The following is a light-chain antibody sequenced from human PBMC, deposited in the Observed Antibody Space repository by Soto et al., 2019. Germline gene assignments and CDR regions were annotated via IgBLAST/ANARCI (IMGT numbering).Light chain of an antibody. Sequence: QSALTQPASVSGSPGQSITISCTGTSSDVGGYNYVSLYQQHPGKAPKLMIYDVSNRPSGVSNRFSGSKSGNTASLTISGLQAEDEADYYCSSYTSSSTLMVFGGGTKITVL. CDR2: DVS. CDR1: SSDVGGYNY. J-gene: IGLJ2*01. CDR3: SSYTSSSTLMV. V-gene: IGLV2-14*01.